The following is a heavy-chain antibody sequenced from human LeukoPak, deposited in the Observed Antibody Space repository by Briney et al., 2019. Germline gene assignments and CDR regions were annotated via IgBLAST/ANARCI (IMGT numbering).Heavy chain of an antibody. Sequence: GGSLGLSCAASGFTFSAYWMSWVRQAPGKGLEWVANLKQDGSEKYYVDSVKGRFTISRDNSKNTLFLQMSSLRAEDTALYYCAKGSSGYFADLWGQGTLVTVSS. J-gene: IGHJ5*02. D-gene: IGHD3-22*01. V-gene: IGHV3-7*03. CDR1: GFTFSAYW. CDR2: LKQDGSEK. CDR3: AKGSSGYFADL.